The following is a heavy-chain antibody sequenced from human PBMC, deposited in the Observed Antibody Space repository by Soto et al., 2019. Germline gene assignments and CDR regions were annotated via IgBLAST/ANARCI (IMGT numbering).Heavy chain of an antibody. CDR3: VRVLDSSWYADL. D-gene: IGHD3-22*01. CDR1: GGSVSNASFY. V-gene: IGHV4-61*03. CDR2: IFYTGVT. Sequence: QVQLQESGPGLVKPSETLSLTCSVSGGSVSNASFYWIWIRQAPGTGLEYIGYIFYTGVTNYNPSLSGRVTISLDTSKNHFSLKLNSMTAADTAVYYCVRVLDSSWYADLWGRGTLVTVSS. J-gene: IGHJ2*01.